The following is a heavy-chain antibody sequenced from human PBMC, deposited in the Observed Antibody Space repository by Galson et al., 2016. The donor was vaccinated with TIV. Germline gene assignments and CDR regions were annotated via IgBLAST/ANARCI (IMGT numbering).Heavy chain of an antibody. Sequence: SVKVSCKASGYTFTSHDINWVRQATGQGLECLGWMNPDSGNTGYAQKFQGRVTMTSDTSRSTAYLELSSLTSEDTAVYYCTRTMVRGTPPMDYWGQGTLLTVSS. CDR1: GYTFTSHD. V-gene: IGHV1-8*01. CDR3: TRTMVRGTPPMDY. J-gene: IGHJ4*02. CDR2: MNPDSGNT. D-gene: IGHD3-10*01.